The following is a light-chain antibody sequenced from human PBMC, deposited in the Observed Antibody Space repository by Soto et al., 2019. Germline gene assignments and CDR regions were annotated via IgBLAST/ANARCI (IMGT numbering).Light chain of an antibody. V-gene: IGKV3-20*01. Sequence: EIVLTQSPGSLSLSPGERATLSCRASQSVSSTFFAWYQQRPGQAPRLLMYGASSRATGIPERFSGSGSGTDFTLTISRLEPEDFSVYYLQQFDSSVTFGQGTKVEIK. CDR3: QQFDSSVT. CDR1: QSVSSTF. J-gene: IGKJ1*01. CDR2: GAS.